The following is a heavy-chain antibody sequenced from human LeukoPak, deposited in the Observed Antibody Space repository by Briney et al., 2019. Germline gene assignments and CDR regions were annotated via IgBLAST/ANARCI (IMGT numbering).Heavy chain of an antibody. CDR1: GGSISSDY. CDR2: IYHSGST. Sequence: SETLSLTCIVSGGSISSDYWSWTRQSPGKGLEWIGYIYHSGSTNYNPSLKSRVTISVDTSKNQFSLKLNSVTAADTAVYYCARVSGSGWYVPTFGYWGQGTLVTVSS. CDR3: ARVSGSGWYVPTFGY. V-gene: IGHV4-59*01. J-gene: IGHJ4*02. D-gene: IGHD6-19*01.